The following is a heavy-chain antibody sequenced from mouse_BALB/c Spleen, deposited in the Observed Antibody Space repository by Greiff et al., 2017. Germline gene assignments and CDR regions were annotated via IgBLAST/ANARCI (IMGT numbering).Heavy chain of an antibody. CDR3: ARSEDYGSSLAWFAY. CDR2: IDPSDSET. V-gene: IGHV1S127*01. J-gene: IGHJ3*01. Sequence: QVQLQQSGPQLVRPGASVKISCKASGYSFTSYWMHWVKQRPGQGLEWIGMIDPSDSETRLNQKFKDKATLTVDKSSSTAYMQLSSPTSEDSAVYYCARSEDYGSSLAWFAYWGQGTLVTVSA. D-gene: IGHD1-1*01. CDR1: GYSFTSYW.